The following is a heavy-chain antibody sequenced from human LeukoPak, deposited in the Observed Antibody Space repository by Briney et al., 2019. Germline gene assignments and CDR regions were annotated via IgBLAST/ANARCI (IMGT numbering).Heavy chain of an antibody. CDR2: INSDGSST. CDR1: GFTFSSYW. V-gene: IGHV3-74*01. Sequence: GGSLRLSCAASGFTFSSYWMYWVRQAPGKGLVWVSRINSDGSSTSYADSVKGRFTISRDNAKNTLYLQMNSLRAEDTAVYYCARERSSSWFDAFDIWGQGTMVTVSS. CDR3: ARERSSSWFDAFDI. D-gene: IGHD6-13*01. J-gene: IGHJ3*02.